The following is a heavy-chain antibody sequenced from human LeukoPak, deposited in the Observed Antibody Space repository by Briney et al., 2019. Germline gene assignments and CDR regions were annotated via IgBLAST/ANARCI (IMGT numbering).Heavy chain of an antibody. CDR2: VDPEDGET. CDR1: GYTFTDYY. D-gene: IGHD3-22*01. J-gene: IGHJ6*02. CDR3: ATDLSSGPTVNYGMDV. Sequence: GATVKISYKVSGYTFTDYYMHWVQQAPGKGLEWMGLVDPEDGETIYAEKFQGRVTITADTSTDTAYMELSSLRSEDTAVYYCATDLSSGPTVNYGMDVWGQGTTVTVSS. V-gene: IGHV1-69-2*01.